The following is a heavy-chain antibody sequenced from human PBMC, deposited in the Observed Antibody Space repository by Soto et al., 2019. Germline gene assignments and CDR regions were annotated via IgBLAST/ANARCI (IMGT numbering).Heavy chain of an antibody. V-gene: IGHV5-51*01. Sequence: GESQKITCKRSRYSFDSYWTGWVLQLPGKGLEWMGIIYPGDSDTRYSPSFQGQVTISADKSISTASLQWSGLKASDTAMYSCARLSGSYYSLFDYWGQGSLVTVTS. J-gene: IGHJ4*02. CDR2: IYPGDSDT. CDR3: ARLSGSYYSLFDY. CDR1: RYSFDSYW. D-gene: IGHD1-26*01.